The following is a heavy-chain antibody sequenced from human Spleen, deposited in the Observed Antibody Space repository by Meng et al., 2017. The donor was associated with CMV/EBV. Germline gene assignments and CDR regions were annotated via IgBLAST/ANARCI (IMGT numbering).Heavy chain of an antibody. V-gene: IGHV3-30*02. CDR1: GFTFSDFW. CDR2: IRYDGSNK. D-gene: IGHD3-22*01. CDR3: AKFYYYDSSGYDY. Sequence: GGSLRLSCIGSGFTFSDFWMNWVRQAPGKGLEWVAFIRYDGSNKYYADSVKGRFTISRDNSKNTLYLQMNSLRAEDTAVYYCAKFYYYDSSGYDYWGQGTLVTVSS. J-gene: IGHJ4*02.